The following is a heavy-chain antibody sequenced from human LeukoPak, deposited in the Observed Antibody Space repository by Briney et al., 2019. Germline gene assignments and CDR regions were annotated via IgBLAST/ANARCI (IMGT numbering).Heavy chain of an antibody. D-gene: IGHD3-10*01. J-gene: IGHJ4*02. Sequence: GESLKISCRGSGYSFTSYWIGWVRPMPGEGLEWMGIIYPGSSETKYSPSFQGQVNISADKTISTAYLQWSSLKASDTAMYYCARDIGQVGMRCFDYWGQGTLVTVSS. CDR1: GYSFTSYW. CDR2: IYPGSSET. V-gene: IGHV5-51*01. CDR3: ARDIGQVGMRCFDY.